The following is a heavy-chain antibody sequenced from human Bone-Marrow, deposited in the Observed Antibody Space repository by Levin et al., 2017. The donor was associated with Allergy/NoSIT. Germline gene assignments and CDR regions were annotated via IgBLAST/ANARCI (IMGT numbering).Heavy chain of an antibody. CDR3: AKDALNYDSWSDYTYTMDV. V-gene: IGHV3-9*01. D-gene: IGHD3-3*01. Sequence: GGSLRLSCAASGFSFGEFAMHWVRQAPGKGLEWVSTINWNSGIIAYADSVKGRFTISRDNAKNSLYLQVNRLTTGDTALYFCAKDALNYDSWSDYTYTMDVWGQGTTVTVSS. CDR2: INWNSGII. J-gene: IGHJ6*02. CDR1: GFSFGEFA.